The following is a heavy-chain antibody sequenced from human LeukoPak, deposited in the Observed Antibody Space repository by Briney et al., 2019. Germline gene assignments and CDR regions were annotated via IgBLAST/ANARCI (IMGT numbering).Heavy chain of an antibody. CDR1: GFTFSSYE. V-gene: IGHV3-48*03. CDR3: ARRAGAYSHPYDY. Sequence: GGSLRLSCAASGFTFSSYEMNWVRQAPGKGLVWLSYISSSGSTTYYADSVKGRFTISRDNAKNTLYLQMNSLRAEDTAVYYCARRAGAYSHPYDYWGQGTLVTVSS. CDR2: ISSSGSTT. J-gene: IGHJ4*02. D-gene: IGHD4/OR15-4a*01.